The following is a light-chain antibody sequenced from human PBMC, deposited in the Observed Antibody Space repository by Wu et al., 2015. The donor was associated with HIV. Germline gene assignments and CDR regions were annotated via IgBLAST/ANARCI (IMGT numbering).Light chain of an antibody. CDR1: QSISNY. CDR2: AAS. J-gene: IGKJ4*01. CDR3: QQSYSTPPVT. Sequence: DIQMTQSPSSLSASVGDRVTITCRASQSISNYLTWYQHKSGRAPKLLIYAASILQSGVPSRFSGSGSGTDFTLTISSLQPEDFATYYCQQSYSTPPVTFGGGTKVEIK. V-gene: IGKV1-39*01.